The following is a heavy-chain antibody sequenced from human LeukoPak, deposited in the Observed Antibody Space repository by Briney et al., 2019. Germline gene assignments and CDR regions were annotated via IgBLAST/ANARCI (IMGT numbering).Heavy chain of an antibody. Sequence: GASVKVSCKASGYTFTSYYMHWVRQAPGQGLEWMGIINPSGGSTSYAQKFQGRVTMTRDTSTSTVYMELSSLRSEDTAVYYCARVENGWSVDYYYYYGMDVWGQGTTVTVSS. J-gene: IGHJ6*02. CDR2: INPSGGST. CDR1: GYTFTSYY. V-gene: IGHV1-46*01. CDR3: ARVENGWSVDYYYYYGMDV. D-gene: IGHD6-19*01.